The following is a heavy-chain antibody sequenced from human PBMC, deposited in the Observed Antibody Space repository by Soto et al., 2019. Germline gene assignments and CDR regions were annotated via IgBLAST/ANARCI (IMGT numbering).Heavy chain of an antibody. Sequence: QVQLVQSGAEVKKPGASVKVSCKASGYTFTSYDVNWVRQATGQGLEWMGWMNPNSGNTDYAQKFQGRVTRTRNTSISTAYMELSSLRSEDTAIYYCARGATMIRDFNWFAPWGQGTLVTFSS. J-gene: IGHJ5*02. CDR1: GYTFTSYD. D-gene: IGHD3-10*01. CDR3: ARGATMIRDFNWFAP. V-gene: IGHV1-8*01. CDR2: MNPNSGNT.